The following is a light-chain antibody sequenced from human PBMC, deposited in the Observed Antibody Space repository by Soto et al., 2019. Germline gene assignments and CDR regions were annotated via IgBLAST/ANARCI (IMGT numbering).Light chain of an antibody. J-gene: IGLJ1*01. Sequence: QSVLTQPASVSGSRGQSITISCTGTSSDVGGYNYVSWYQHHPGIAPKLLIYGVTNRPSGVAPRFSGSKSGNTASLTISGLQAEDEADYHCSSYTSASTLLYLFGTGTKLTVL. CDR1: SSDVGGYNY. CDR2: GVT. V-gene: IGLV2-14*01. CDR3: SSYTSASTLLYL.